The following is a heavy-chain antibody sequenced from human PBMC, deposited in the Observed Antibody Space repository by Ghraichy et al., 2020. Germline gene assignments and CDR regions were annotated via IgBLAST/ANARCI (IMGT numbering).Heavy chain of an antibody. D-gene: IGHD6-6*01. V-gene: IGHV4-31*03. J-gene: IGHJ6*02. CDR2: IYYSGST. CDR3: AGVDVGEQLAGVYYYGMDV. CDR1: GGSISSGGYY. Sequence: SETLSLTCTVSGGSISSGGYYWSWIRQHPGKGLEWIGYIYYSGSTYYNPSLKSRVTISVDTSKNQFSLKLSSVTAADTAVYYCAGVDVGEQLAGVYYYGMDVWGQGTTVTVSS.